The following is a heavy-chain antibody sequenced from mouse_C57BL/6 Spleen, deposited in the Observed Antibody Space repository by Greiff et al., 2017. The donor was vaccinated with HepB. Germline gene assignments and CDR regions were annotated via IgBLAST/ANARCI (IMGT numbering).Heavy chain of an antibody. V-gene: IGHV1-72*01. D-gene: IGHD1-1*01. J-gene: IGHJ2*01. CDR2: IDPNSGGT. Sequence: QVQLQQPGAELVKPGASVKLSCKASGYTFTSYWMHWVQQRPGRGLEWIGRIDPNSGGTKYNEKFKSKATMTVDKPSSTAYMQLSSLTSEDSAVSDCARSKSTGVGGYFDYWGQGTTVTVSS. CDR1: GYTFTSYW. CDR3: ARSKSTGVGGYFDY.